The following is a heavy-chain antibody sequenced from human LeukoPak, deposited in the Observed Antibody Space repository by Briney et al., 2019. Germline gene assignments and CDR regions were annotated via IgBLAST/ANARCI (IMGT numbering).Heavy chain of an antibody. CDR3: ARFGVDYDMDV. D-gene: IGHD3-16*01. CDR2: IHYSGKA. CDR1: GGSISGHY. Sequence: SETLSLTCTVSGGSISGHYWTWVRQPPGEGLKWIGQIHYSGKADYNPSLRSRITISVDTSKNQMSLKVTSVTAPDTAVYYCARFGVDYDMDVWGQGTTVTVS. J-gene: IGHJ6*02. V-gene: IGHV4-59*11.